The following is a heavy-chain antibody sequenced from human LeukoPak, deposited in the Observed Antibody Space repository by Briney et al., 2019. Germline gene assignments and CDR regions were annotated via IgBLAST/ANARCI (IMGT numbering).Heavy chain of an antibody. J-gene: IGHJ4*02. D-gene: IGHD1-20*01. Sequence: GSVKVSCKASGYTFTGYYMHWVRQAPGQGLEWMGRINPNSGGTNYAQKLQGRVTMTRDTSISTAYMELSRLRSDDTAVYYCARAEPKSYNWNYGDYWGQGTLVTVSS. CDR1: GYTFTGYY. CDR2: INPNSGGT. CDR3: ARAEPKSYNWNYGDY. V-gene: IGHV1-2*06.